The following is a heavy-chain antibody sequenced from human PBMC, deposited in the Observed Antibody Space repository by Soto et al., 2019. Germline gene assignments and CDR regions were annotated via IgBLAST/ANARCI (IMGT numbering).Heavy chain of an antibody. CDR2: IHPSNGGT. Sequence: QVHLVQTGAEVKKPGASVKVSCKASGYRFTGNAIHWVRQAPGQGLEWMGWIHPSNGGTNHGQKFQGWVTMTRDTSTSTAYMDRRRLTSDDTAVYYWANQRSGVVYWGQGTLVTVSS. CDR3: ANQRSGVVY. D-gene: IGHD2-2*01. V-gene: IGHV1-2*04. CDR1: GYRFTGNA. J-gene: IGHJ4*02.